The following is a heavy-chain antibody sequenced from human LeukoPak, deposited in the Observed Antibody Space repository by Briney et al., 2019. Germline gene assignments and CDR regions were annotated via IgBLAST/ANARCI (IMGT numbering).Heavy chain of an antibody. CDR3: ARAARQGFTMIVVPFFYFDL. J-gene: IGHJ2*01. CDR1: GGSISSGASD. V-gene: IGHV4-31*03. D-gene: IGHD3-22*01. Sequence: PSETLSLTCTVSGGSISSGASDWGWIRQHPKRGLEWVGYINHSGSTYYNPSLGSRVTMSVDTSKNQFSLKLSSVTAADSAVYYCARAARQGFTMIVVPFFYFDLWGPGTLVTVSS. CDR2: INHSGST.